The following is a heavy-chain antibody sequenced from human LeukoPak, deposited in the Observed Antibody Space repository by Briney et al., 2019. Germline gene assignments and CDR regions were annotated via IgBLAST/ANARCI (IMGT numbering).Heavy chain of an antibody. V-gene: IGHV1-18*01. CDR2: ISAYNGNT. J-gene: IGHJ4*02. CDR1: GYTFTSYG. Sequence: ASVKVSCKASGYTFTSYGISWVRQAPGQGLEWMGWISAYNGNTNYAQKLQGRVTMTTDTSTSTAYMELRSLRSDDTAVYYCARARQRFCSGGSCYFDYWGQGTLVTVSS. D-gene: IGHD2-15*01. CDR3: ARARQRFCSGGSCYFDY.